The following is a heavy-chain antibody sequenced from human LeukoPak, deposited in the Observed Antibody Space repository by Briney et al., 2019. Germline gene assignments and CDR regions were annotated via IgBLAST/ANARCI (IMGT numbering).Heavy chain of an antibody. J-gene: IGHJ4*02. CDR3: ARRSGIAVAGAFDY. CDR1: GFTFTSYW. D-gene: IGHD6-19*01. Sequence: PGGSLRLSCAASGFTFTSYWIHWVRQVPGKGLVWVSRTSTDGRSTTYADSVKGRFTISRDNPKNTLYLQMNSLRAEDTAVYYCARRSGIAVAGAFDYWGQGTLVTVSS. V-gene: IGHV3-74*01. CDR2: TSTDGRST.